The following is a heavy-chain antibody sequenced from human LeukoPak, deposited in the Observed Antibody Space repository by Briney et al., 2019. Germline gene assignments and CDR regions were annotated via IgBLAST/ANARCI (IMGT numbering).Heavy chain of an antibody. CDR3: ARAGLWFGELSGMDV. J-gene: IGHJ6*02. D-gene: IGHD3-10*01. CDR1: GGTFSSYA. Sequence: GASVKVSCKASGGTFSSYAISWVRQAPGQGLEWMGGIIPIFGTANYAQKFQGRVTITTDESTGTAYMELSSLRSEDTAVYYCARAGLWFGELSGMDVWGQGTTVTVSS. V-gene: IGHV1-69*05. CDR2: IIPIFGTA.